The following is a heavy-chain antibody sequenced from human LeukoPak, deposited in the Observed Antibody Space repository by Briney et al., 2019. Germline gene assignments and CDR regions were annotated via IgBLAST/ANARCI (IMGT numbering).Heavy chain of an antibody. J-gene: IGHJ3*02. V-gene: IGHV1-69*05. D-gene: IGHD2-2*01. CDR1: GGTVSSYA. CDR2: MGPIFGTA. CDR3: ARDLRPYRRLDGSSTRCCAFHI. Sequence: SLRVCCKAAGGTVSSYAISCVGQSRGQGREWRGGMGPIFGTANYAQKFQGRVTITTDDSTTTAYMELSSLRSGDTAVYYCARDLRPYRRLDGSSTRCCAFHIWPQGPMVTVSS.